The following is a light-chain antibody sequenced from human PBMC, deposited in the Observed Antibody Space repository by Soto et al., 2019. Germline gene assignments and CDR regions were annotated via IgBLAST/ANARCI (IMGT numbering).Light chain of an antibody. J-gene: IGLJ2*01. CDR2: NVS. CDR1: SSDVGGYNY. CDR3: SSFTSSNTVV. Sequence: QSALTQPASVSGSPGQSITISCTGTSSDVGGYNYVSWYQQHPGKAPKLMIYNVSNRPSGVSNRFSGSKSGNTASLTISGIQAEDEGHYYCSSFTSSNTVVFGGGTKLTVL. V-gene: IGLV2-14*01.